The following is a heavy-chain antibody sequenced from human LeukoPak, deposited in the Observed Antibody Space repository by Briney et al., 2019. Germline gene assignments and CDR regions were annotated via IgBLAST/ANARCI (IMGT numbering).Heavy chain of an antibody. CDR1: GFTFSSYA. J-gene: IGHJ4*02. CDR3: AKGPKQLLVGSRGYYFDY. V-gene: IGHV3-23*01. CDR2: ISGSGDRR. Sequence: GGSLRLSCAASGFTFSSYAMSWVRQAPGKGLEWVSGISGSGDRRNYADSVKGRFTISRDISKNTLYLQMNSLRAEDTAVYYCAKGPKQLLVGSRGYYFDYWGQGTLVTVSS. D-gene: IGHD6-13*01.